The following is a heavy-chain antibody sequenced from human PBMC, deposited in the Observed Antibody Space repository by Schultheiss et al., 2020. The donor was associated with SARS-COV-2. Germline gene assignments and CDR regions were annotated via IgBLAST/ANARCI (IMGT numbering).Heavy chain of an antibody. D-gene: IGHD3-10*01. Sequence: SETLSLTCTVSGGSISSSSYYWGWIRQPPGKGLEWIGEINHSGSTNYNPSLKSRVTISVDTSKNQISLKLSSVTAADTAVYYCARASSASYYASFDYWGQGTLVTVSS. V-gene: IGHV4-39*07. CDR1: GGSISSSSYY. CDR3: ARASSASYYASFDY. J-gene: IGHJ4*02. CDR2: INHSGST.